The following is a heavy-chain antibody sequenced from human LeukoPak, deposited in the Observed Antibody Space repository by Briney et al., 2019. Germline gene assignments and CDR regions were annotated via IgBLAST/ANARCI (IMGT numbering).Heavy chain of an antibody. D-gene: IGHD6-6*01. CDR3: ARSLYSGSLFYYYYMDV. Sequence: GGSLRLSCAASEFTFSTYAMHWVRQAPGKGLEYVSAISSSGGSTYYANSVKGRFTISRDNSKNTLYLQMGSLRAEDMAVYYCARSLYSGSLFYYYYMDVWGKGTTVTVSS. V-gene: IGHV3-64*01. CDR2: ISSSGGST. CDR1: EFTFSTYA. J-gene: IGHJ6*03.